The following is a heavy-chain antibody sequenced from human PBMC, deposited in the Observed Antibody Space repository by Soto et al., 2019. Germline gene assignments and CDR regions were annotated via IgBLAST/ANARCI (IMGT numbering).Heavy chain of an antibody. CDR3: ARVPRGYSYGQLYYFDY. Sequence: GSLRLSCAASGFTFSSYWMHWVRQAPGKGLVWVSRINSDGSSTSYADSVKGRFTISRDNAKNTLYLQMNSLRAEGTAVYYCARVPRGYSYGQLYYFDYWGQGTLVTVSS. J-gene: IGHJ4*02. V-gene: IGHV3-74*01. CDR1: GFTFSSYW. D-gene: IGHD5-18*01. CDR2: INSDGSST.